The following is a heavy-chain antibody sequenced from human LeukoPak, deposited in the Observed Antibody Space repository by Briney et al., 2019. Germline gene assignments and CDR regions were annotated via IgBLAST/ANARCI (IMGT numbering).Heavy chain of an antibody. V-gene: IGHV1-69*05. J-gene: IGHJ4*02. Sequence: SVKVSCKASGGTFSSFAISWVRQAPGQGLEWMGGIIPIFGTANYAQKLQGRVTMTTDTSTSTAYMELRSLRSDDTAVYYCAISQMGDYFDYWGQGTLVTVSS. CDR3: AISQMGDYFDY. D-gene: IGHD3-16*01. CDR1: GGTFSSFA. CDR2: IIPIFGTA.